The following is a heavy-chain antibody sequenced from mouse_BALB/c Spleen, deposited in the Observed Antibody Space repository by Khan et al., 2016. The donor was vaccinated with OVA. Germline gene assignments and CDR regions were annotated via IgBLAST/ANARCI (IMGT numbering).Heavy chain of an antibody. CDR1: GFSLTSYD. CDR2: IWAGGGR. CDR3: TKHAHYASLDY. J-gene: IGHJ4*01. Sequence: VELVESGPGLVAPSQSLSITCTVSGFSLTSYDVSWILQPPGKSLEWLGVIWAGGGRNYNSALISRLSIIKDNSTSQVFLHMNSLQTDDTAMYFCTKHAHYASLDYWGQGTLVTVSA. V-gene: IGHV2-6-5*01. D-gene: IGHD1-2*01.